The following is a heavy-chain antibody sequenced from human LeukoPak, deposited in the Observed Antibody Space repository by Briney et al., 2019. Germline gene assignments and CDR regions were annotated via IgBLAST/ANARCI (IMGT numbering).Heavy chain of an antibody. CDR1: GFTVSSNY. J-gene: IGHJ3*02. CDR3: ARVGVRGVIYHAFDI. CDR2: IYSGGST. D-gene: IGHD3-10*01. V-gene: IGHV3-53*01. Sequence: GGSLRLSCAASGFTVSSNYMSWVRQAPGKGLEWVSVIYSGGSTYYAGSVKGRFTISRDNSKNTLYLQMNSLRAEDAAVYYCARVGVRGVIYHAFDIWGQGTMVTVSS.